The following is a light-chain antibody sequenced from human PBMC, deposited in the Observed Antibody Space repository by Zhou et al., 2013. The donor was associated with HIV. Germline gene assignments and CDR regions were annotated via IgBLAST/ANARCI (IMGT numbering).Light chain of an antibody. CDR1: QNVDKN. V-gene: IGKV3-15*01. CDR3: QQYNRWPPLT. CDR2: AAS. Sequence: EVVMTQSPATLSVSPGETATLSCRASQNVDKNLAWYQHKPGQAPRLVIFAASTRATGIPARFTGSGSGTEFTLTISSLQSEDVAVYYCQQYNRWPPLTFGGGTQVEIK. J-gene: IGKJ4*01.